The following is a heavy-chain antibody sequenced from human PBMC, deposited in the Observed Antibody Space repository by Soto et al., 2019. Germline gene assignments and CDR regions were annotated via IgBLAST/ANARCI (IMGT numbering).Heavy chain of an antibody. D-gene: IGHD4-17*01. J-gene: IGHJ6*02. CDR2: IYYSGST. CDR1: GGSISSYY. Sequence: QVQLQESGPGLVKPSETLSLTCTVSGGSISSYYWSWIRQPPGKGLEWIGYIYYSGSTNYNPSLKMRVTIAGDTSKTQFSRRLGSVTVADPALFYCARDQGSGSGDHAYYSCGRGVGGQGPTVTAPS. V-gene: IGHV4-59*01. CDR3: ARDQGSGSGDHAYYSCGRGV.